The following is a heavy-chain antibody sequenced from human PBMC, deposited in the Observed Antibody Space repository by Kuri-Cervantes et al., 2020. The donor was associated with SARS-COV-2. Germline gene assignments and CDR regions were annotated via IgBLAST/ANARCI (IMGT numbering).Heavy chain of an antibody. CDR3: ARDPYDYGGNLKDYYYYYGMDV. V-gene: IGHV1-24*01. Sequence: ASVKVSCKVSGYTLTELSMHWVRQAPGKGLEWMGGFDPEDGETIYAQKFQGRVTMTEDTSTDTAYMELSSLRSEDTAVYYCARDPYDYGGNLKDYYYYYGMDVWGQGTTVTVSS. D-gene: IGHD4-23*01. J-gene: IGHJ6*02. CDR2: FDPEDGET. CDR1: GYTLTELS.